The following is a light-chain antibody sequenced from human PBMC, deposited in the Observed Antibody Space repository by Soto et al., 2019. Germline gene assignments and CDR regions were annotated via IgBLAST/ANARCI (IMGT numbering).Light chain of an antibody. CDR3: SSYAGSHNVI. Sequence: QSVLTQPPSASGSPGQSVTISCSGTSSDVGGYNFVSWYQQHPDRAPKLMIYEVTKRLSGVPDRFSGSKSGNTASLTVSGLQAEDEADYYCSSYAGSHNVIFGGGTQLTVL. CDR2: EVT. J-gene: IGLJ2*01. V-gene: IGLV2-8*01. CDR1: SSDVGGYNF.